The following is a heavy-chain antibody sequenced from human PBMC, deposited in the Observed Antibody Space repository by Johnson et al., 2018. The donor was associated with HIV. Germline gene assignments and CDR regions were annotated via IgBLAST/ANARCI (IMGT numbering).Heavy chain of an antibody. CDR3: AKDGAAAGTVGADGFDI. D-gene: IGHD6-13*01. Sequence: VQLVESGGGLIQPGGSLRLSCAASGFTVSSNYMSWVRQAPGKGLEWVANINQDGSRKHYAGSVEGRCTISRDNGRDSLYLQMGSLRVDDTAMYYCAKDGAAAGTVGADGFDIWGQGTMVTVSS. CDR2: INQDGSRK. V-gene: IGHV3-7*03. CDR1: GFTVSSNY. J-gene: IGHJ3*02.